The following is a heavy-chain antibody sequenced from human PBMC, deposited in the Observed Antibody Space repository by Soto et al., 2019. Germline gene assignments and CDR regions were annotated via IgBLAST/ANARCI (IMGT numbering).Heavy chain of an antibody. J-gene: IGHJ6*02. V-gene: IGHV3-33*01. CDR1: GFTFSSYG. Sequence: GGSLRLSCAASGFTFSSYGMHWVRQAPGKGLEWVAVIWYDGSNKYYADSVKGRFTISRDNSKNTLYLQMNSLRAEDTAVYYCARDLRGSYYLNYYYGMDVWGQGTTVTVSS. CDR3: ARDLRGSYYLNYYYGMDV. D-gene: IGHD1-26*01. CDR2: IWYDGSNK.